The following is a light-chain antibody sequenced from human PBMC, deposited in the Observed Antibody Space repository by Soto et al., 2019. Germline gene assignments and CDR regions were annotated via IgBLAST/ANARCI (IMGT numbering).Light chain of an antibody. CDR3: CSYAGTSSHTV. CDR2: EVS. CDR1: SSDVGGYNL. V-gene: IGLV2-23*02. J-gene: IGLJ7*01. Sequence: QSVLTQPASVSGSPGQSITISCTGTSSDVGGYNLVSWYQQHPGKAPKLMISEVSKRPSGISDRFSGSKSGSTASLTISGLQAEDEADYYCCSYAGTSSHTVFGGGTQRTGL.